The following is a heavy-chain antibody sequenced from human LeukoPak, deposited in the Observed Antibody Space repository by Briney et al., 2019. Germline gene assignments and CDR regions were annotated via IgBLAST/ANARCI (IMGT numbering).Heavy chain of an antibody. V-gene: IGHV3-30-3*01. CDR3: ASTLGSTMIVAGDAFDI. D-gene: IGHD3-22*01. Sequence: GRSLRLSCAASGFTFSSYAMPWVRQAPGKGLEWVAVISYDGSNKYYADSVKGRFTISRDNSKNTLYLQMNSLRAEDTAVYYCASTLGSTMIVAGDAFDIWGQGTMVTVSS. J-gene: IGHJ3*02. CDR1: GFTFSSYA. CDR2: ISYDGSNK.